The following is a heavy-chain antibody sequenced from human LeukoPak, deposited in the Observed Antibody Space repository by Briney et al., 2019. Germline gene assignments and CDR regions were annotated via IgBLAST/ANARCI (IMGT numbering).Heavy chain of an antibody. CDR1: GFTFDDYA. J-gene: IGHJ6*02. CDR2: ISWNSGSI. V-gene: IGHV3-9*01. Sequence: GGSLRLSCAASGFTFDDYAMHWVRQAPGKGLEWVSGISWNSGSIGYADSVKGRFTISRDNAKNSLYLQMNSLRAEDTALYYCAKDRAALGYCSSTSCCTGYYYGMDVWGQGTTVTVSS. D-gene: IGHD2-2*02. CDR3: AKDRAALGYCSSTSCCTGYYYGMDV.